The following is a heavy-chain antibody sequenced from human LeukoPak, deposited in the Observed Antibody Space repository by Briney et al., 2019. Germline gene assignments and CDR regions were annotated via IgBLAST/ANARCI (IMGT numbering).Heavy chain of an antibody. CDR3: AREVRGYYDFSP. CDR1: GYTFTSCY. D-gene: IGHD3-3*01. Sequence: ASVKVSCKASGYTFTSCYMHWVPQAPGQGLEWMGIINPSGGSTSYAQKFQGRVTMTRDTSTSTVYMELSSLRSEDTAVYYCAREVRGYYDFSPWGQGTLVTVSS. J-gene: IGHJ5*02. V-gene: IGHV1-46*01. CDR2: INPSGGST.